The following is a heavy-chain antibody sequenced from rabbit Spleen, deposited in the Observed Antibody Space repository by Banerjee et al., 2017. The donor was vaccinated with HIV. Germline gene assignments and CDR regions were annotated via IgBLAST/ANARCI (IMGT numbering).Heavy chain of an antibody. Sequence: QEQLVESGGGLVQPEGSLTLTCTASGFSFSSSQYMCWVRQAPGKGLEWIACIYGGSSGSTFYASWAKGRFTISKTSSTMVTLQMTSLTAADTATYFCAREYNGNGWAANLWGPGTLVTVS. CDR3: AREYNGNGWAANL. J-gene: IGHJ4*01. CDR1: GFSFSSSQY. D-gene: IGHD4-1*01. CDR2: IYGGSSGST. V-gene: IGHV1S45*01.